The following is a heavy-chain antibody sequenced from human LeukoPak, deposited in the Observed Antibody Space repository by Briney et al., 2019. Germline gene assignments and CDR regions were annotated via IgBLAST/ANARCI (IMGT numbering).Heavy chain of an antibody. CDR2: ISAYNGNT. V-gene: IGHV1-18*01. CDR1: GYTFTSCG. J-gene: IGHJ4*02. D-gene: IGHD3-22*01. CDR3: ARVPYDSSGYYYVLPNFDY. Sequence: ASVKVSCKASGYTFTSCGISWVRQAPGQGLEWMGWISAYNGNTNYAQKLQGRVTMTTDTSTSTAYMELRGLRSDDTAAYYCARVPYDSSGYYYVLPNFDYWGQGTLVTVSS.